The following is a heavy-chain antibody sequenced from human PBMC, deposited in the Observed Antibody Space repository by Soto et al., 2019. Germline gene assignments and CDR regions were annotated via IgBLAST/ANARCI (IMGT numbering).Heavy chain of an antibody. CDR3: AKVKAVAGSRGGTYYFDY. CDR2: ISGSGGST. V-gene: IGHV3-23*01. J-gene: IGHJ4*02. CDR1: GFTFSSYA. D-gene: IGHD6-19*01. Sequence: EVQLLESGGGLVQPGGSLRLSCAASGFTFSSYAMSWVRQAPGKGLEWVSAISGSGGSTYYADSVKGRFTISRDNSKNTLYLQMNSLRAEDTAVYYCAKVKAVAGSRGGTYYFDYWGQGTLVTVSS.